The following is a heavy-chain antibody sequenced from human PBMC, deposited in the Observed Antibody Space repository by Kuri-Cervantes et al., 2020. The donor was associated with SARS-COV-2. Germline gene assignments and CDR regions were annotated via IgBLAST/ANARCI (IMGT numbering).Heavy chain of an antibody. J-gene: IGHJ4*02. CDR1: GYTLTELS. V-gene: IGHV1-24*01. CDR2: FDPEDGET. CDR3: ATTDTAMVPEFDY. Sequence: ALVKVSCKVSGYTLTELSMHWVRQAPGKGLEWMGGFDPEDGETIYAQKFQGRVTMTEDTSTDTAYRELSSLRSEDTAVYYCATTDTAMVPEFDYWGQGTLVTVSS. D-gene: IGHD5-18*01.